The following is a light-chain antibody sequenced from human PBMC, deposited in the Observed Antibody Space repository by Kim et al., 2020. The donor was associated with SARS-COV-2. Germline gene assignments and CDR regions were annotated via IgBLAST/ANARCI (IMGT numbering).Light chain of an antibody. CDR1: HSVASR. CDR2: DTS. CDR3: QHYNSWPRA. Sequence: VSPGEAATLSGRASHSVASRLAWYQQKPGQAPSLLISDTSTRATDIPARFSGSGSGTEFTLTISSLQSEDSALYYCQHYNSWPRAFGQGTKVDIK. J-gene: IGKJ1*01. V-gene: IGKV3-15*01.